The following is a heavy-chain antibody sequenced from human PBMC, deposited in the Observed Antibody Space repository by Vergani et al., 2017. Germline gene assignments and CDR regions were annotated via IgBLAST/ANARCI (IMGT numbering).Heavy chain of an antibody. J-gene: IGHJ5*02. CDR2: IIPIFGTA. CDR3: TLGYYSSTSCHPLWVVHNWFDP. V-gene: IGHV1-69*01. D-gene: IGHD2-2*01. Sequence: QVQLVQSGAEVKKPGSSVKVSCKASGGTFSSYAISWVRQAPGQGLEWMGGIIPIFGTANYAQKFQGIVTITADESTSTAYMELSSLRSEATAVYYCTLGYYSSTSCHPLWVVHNWFDPWGQGTLVTVSS. CDR1: GGTFSSYA.